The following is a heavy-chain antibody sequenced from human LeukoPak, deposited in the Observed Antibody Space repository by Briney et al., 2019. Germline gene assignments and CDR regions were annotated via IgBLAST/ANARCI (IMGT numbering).Heavy chain of an antibody. CDR2: ISRSGGFI. D-gene: IGHD6-13*01. V-gene: IGHV3-21*01. CDR1: GFTFTAHS. CDR3: ARTIAATGKGLDTFDI. J-gene: IGHJ3*02. Sequence: GGSLRLSCAASGFTFTAHSMNWVRQAPGKGLEWVSSISRSGGFIYYLDSVEGRFTTSRDNAKNSLYLQMNNLRVEDTAVYYCARTIAATGKGLDTFDIWGQGTLVTVSS.